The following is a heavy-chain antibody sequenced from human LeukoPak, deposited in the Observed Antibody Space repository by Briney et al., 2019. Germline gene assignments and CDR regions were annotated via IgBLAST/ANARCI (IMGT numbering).Heavy chain of an antibody. D-gene: IGHD6-19*01. J-gene: IGHJ4*02. V-gene: IGHV4-61*01. CDR3: AREGPSGWYGDFDY. CDR2: IYYSGST. Sequence: PSETLSLTCTVSGGSISSSSYYWSWIRQPPGKGLEWIGYIYYSGSTNYNPSLKSRVTISVDTSKNQFSLKLSSVTAADTAVYYCAREGPSGWYGDFDYWGQGTLVTVSS. CDR1: GGSISSSSYY.